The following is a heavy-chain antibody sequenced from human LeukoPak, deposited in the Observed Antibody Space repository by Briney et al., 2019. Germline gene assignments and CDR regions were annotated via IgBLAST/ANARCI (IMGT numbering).Heavy chain of an antibody. D-gene: IGHD2-15*01. J-gene: IGHJ4*02. CDR3: AKGGYCSGGSCYFPLYFDY. CDR2: ISGSGGST. Sequence: PGASLRLSCAASGFTFSSYAMSWVRQAPGKGLEWVAAISGSGGSTYYADSVKGRFTISRDNSKNTLYLQMNSLRAEDTAVYYCAKGGYCSGGSCYFPLYFDYWGQGTLVTVSS. CDR1: GFTFSSYA. V-gene: IGHV3-23*01.